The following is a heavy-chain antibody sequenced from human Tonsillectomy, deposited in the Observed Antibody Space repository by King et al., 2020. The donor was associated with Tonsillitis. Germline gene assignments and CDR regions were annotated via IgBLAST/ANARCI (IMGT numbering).Heavy chain of an antibody. J-gene: IGHJ6*02. CDR3: ARDEGLEGYNLYYYYGMDV. Sequence: VQLVQSVAEVKKPGSSVKVSCKASVGTFSSYAISWVRQAPGQGLEWMGGIIPIFGTANYAQKFQGRVTITADESTSTAYMELSSLRSEDTDVYYCARDEGLEGYNLYYYYGMDVWGQGTTVTVSS. CDR2: IIPIFGTA. D-gene: IGHD5-24*01. V-gene: IGHV1-69*01. CDR1: VGTFSSYA.